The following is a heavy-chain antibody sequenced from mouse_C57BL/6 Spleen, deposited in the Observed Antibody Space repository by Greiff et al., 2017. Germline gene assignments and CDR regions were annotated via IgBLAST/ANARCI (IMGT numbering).Heavy chain of an antibody. CDR2: ISSGSSTI. V-gene: IGHV5-17*01. Sequence: EVNVVESGGGLVKPGGSLKLSCAASGFTFSDYGMHWVRQAPEKGLEWVAYISSGSSTIYYADKVKGRLTSSRDNATNTLFLQMTSLRSEDTAMYYCARELAYYFDYWGQGTTLTVSS. J-gene: IGHJ2*01. CDR3: ARELAYYFDY. CDR1: GFTFSDYG.